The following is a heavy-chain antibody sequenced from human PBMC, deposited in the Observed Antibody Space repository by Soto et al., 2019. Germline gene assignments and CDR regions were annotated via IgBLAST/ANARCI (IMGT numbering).Heavy chain of an antibody. Sequence: KPSDTLSLTCTVSGGSISSYYWTWIRQPPGKGLEWIGNVYYRGNTNYNPSLRSRVTISMDTSNNEFSLSLISMTAADTAVYYCAAGGFLHWFGPWGQGTLVTVSS. D-gene: IGHD3-16*01. CDR2: VYYRGNT. CDR3: AAGGFLHWFGP. J-gene: IGHJ5*02. CDR1: GGSISSYY. V-gene: IGHV4-59*01.